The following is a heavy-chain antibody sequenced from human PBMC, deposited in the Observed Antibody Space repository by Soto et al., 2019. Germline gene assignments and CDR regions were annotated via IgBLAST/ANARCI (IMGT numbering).Heavy chain of an antibody. J-gene: IGHJ5*02. CDR1: GLTFASHA. CDR3: AKDLGSSSPNWFDP. CDR2: ITDSGGRT. D-gene: IGHD6-6*01. V-gene: IGHV3-23*01. Sequence: GGSLRLSCAASGLTFASHAINWVRQAPGKGLQWVSTITDSGGRTYYADSVKGRFTISRDNSKNTLSLQMNNLRAEDTAIYYCAKDLGSSSPNWFDPWGPGTLVTVSS.